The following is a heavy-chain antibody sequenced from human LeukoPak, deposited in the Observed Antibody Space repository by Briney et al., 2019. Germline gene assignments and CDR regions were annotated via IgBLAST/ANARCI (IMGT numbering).Heavy chain of an antibody. D-gene: IGHD4-17*01. CDR3: VRVGIDYGDYFDY. J-gene: IGHJ4*02. CDR1: GLTFSRDW. V-gene: IGHV3-7*05. CDR2: IKHDGSET. Sequence: GGSLRLSCVASGLTFSRDWMSWVRQAPGKGLEWLANIKHDGSETNYVDSVKGRFTITRDNTKNSLYLQMNSLRAEDTAVYYCVRVGIDYGDYFDYWGQGTLVTVS.